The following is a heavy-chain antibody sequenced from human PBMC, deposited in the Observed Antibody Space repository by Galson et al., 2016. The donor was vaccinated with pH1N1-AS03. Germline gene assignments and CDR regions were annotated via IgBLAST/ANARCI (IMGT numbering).Heavy chain of an antibody. CDR1: GYTFRRYA. CDR2: INTDTGKP. D-gene: IGHD3-3*01. Sequence: SVKVSCKASGYTFRRYAMNWVRQAPGQGLEWMGWINTDTGKPTYAQGFKGRLVFSLDTSVSTTYLQINSLKAEDTAVYFCARGGEFFGVIMRFDYWGQGALVTVSS. V-gene: IGHV7-4-1*02. J-gene: IGHJ4*02. CDR3: ARGGEFFGVIMRFDY.